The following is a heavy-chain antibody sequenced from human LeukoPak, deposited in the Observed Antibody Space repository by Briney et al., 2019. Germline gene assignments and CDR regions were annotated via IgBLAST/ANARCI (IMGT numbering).Heavy chain of an antibody. D-gene: IGHD3-22*01. Sequence: GGSLRLSCAASGFTFSDYYMSWIRQAPGKGLERVSYISSSGSTINYADPVKGRFTIPRDNAKNSLYLQMNSLRAEDTAVYYCARDRPYYYDSSGWDETYAFDIWGQGTMVTVSS. J-gene: IGHJ3*02. CDR1: GFTFSDYY. CDR2: ISSSGSTI. CDR3: ARDRPYYYDSSGWDETYAFDI. V-gene: IGHV3-11*04.